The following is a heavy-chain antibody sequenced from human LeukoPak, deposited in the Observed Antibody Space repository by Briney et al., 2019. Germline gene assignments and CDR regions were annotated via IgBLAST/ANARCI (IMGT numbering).Heavy chain of an antibody. CDR1: GGSFSGYY. V-gene: IGHV4-34*01. Sequence: SETLSLTCAVYGGSFSGYYWSWIRQPPGKGLEWIGEINHSGSTNYNPSLKSRVTISVDTSKNQFSLKLSSVTAADTAVYYCARGWALDYWGQGTLVTVSS. J-gene: IGHJ4*02. CDR2: INHSGST. CDR3: ARGWALDY.